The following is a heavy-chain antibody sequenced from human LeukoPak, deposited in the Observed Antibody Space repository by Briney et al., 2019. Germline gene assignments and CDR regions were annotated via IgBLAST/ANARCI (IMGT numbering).Heavy chain of an antibody. CDR2: IYHSGST. V-gene: IGHV4-30-2*01. J-gene: IGHJ4*02. CDR1: GGSISSGGYY. D-gene: IGHD2-2*01. CDR3: AKVPCSTSCPFDY. Sequence: SETLSLTCTVSGGSISSGGYYWSWIRQPPGKGLEWIGYIYHSGSTYYNPSLKSRVAISVDRSKNQFSLKLSSVTAADTAVYYCAKVPCSTSCPFDYWGQGTLVTVSS.